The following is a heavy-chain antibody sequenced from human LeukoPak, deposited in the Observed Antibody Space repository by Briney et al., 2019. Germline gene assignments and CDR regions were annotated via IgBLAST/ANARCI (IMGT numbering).Heavy chain of an antibody. D-gene: IGHD4-17*01. J-gene: IGHJ6*03. Sequence: GASVKVSCKASGGTFSSYAISWVRQAPGQGLEWMGGIIPIFGTANYAQKFQGRVTITADESTSTAYMELSSLRSEDTAVYYCASGQVDYGDPTGYYYMDVWGKGTTVTVSS. CDR2: IIPIFGTA. CDR1: GGTFSSYA. V-gene: IGHV1-69*13. CDR3: ASGQVDYGDPTGYYYMDV.